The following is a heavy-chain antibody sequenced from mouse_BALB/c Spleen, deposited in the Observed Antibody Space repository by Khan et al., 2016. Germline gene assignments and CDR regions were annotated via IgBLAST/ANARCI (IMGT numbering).Heavy chain of an antibody. CDR1: GYTFTNYG. CDR2: INTYTGEP. D-gene: IGHD2-1*01. CDR3: SRGGYGNYFDY. Sequence: QIQLVQSGPELKKPGETVKISCKASGYTFTNYGMNWVKQAPGKGLKWMGWINTYTGEPTYADDFKGRFAFSLDTSASTAYLQINNLQDEDTATYSCSRGGYGNYFDYWGQGTTVTVSS. J-gene: IGHJ2*01. V-gene: IGHV9-3-1*01.